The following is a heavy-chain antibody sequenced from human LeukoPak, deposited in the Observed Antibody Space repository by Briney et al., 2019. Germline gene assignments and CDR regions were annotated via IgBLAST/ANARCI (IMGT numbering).Heavy chain of an antibody. CDR3: ARQGKDYDFWSGSYFDY. V-gene: IGHV4-39*01. D-gene: IGHD3-3*01. Sequence: SETLSLTCTVSGGSISSSSYYWGWIRQPPGKGLEWIGSIYYSGSTYYNPSLKSRVTISVDTSKNQFSLKLSSVTAADTAVYYCARQGKDYDFWSGSYFDYWGQGTLVTVSS. CDR2: IYYSGST. J-gene: IGHJ4*02. CDR1: GGSISSSSYY.